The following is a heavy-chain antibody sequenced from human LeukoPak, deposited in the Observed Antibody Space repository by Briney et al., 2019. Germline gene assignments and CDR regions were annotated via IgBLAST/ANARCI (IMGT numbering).Heavy chain of an antibody. D-gene: IGHD3-9*01. V-gene: IGHV3-53*01. CDR1: GFSVSSNH. Sequence: GGSRRLSCAASGFSVSSNHMSWVRQAPGKGLEWVSVIYGASSTYYADPVNGRFTISRDDSKNTLYLQMNSLRAEDTAVYHCARRSLLRYFDWPDWGQGTLVTVSS. CDR3: ARRSLLRYFDWPD. J-gene: IGHJ4*02. CDR2: IYGASST.